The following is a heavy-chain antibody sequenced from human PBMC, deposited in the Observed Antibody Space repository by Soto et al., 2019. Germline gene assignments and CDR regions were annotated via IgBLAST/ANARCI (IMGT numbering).Heavy chain of an antibody. CDR1: GRSISSSSYS. D-gene: IGHD3-10*01. V-gene: IGHV4-39*01. CDR3: ARHVVTMVRGVIRTYYYYGMDV. J-gene: IGHJ6*02. Sequence: PPETLSLTCTASGRSISSSSYSWGWIRQPPGRGLESIGSIYYSGSTYYNPSLNSRVTLSVDTSKNQFSLKLTSVTAADTAVYYCARHVVTMVRGVIRTYYYYGMDVWGQGTTVTVSS. CDR2: IYYSGST.